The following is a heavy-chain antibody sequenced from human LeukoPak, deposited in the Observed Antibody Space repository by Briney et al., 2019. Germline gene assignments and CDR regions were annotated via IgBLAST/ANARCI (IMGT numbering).Heavy chain of an antibody. J-gene: IGHJ3*02. V-gene: IGHV4-30-4*08. CDR1: GGSISSGDYY. CDR2: IYYSEST. Sequence: SQTLCLTCTVSGGSISSGDYYWSWIRQPPGKGLEWIGYIYYSESTYYNPSLKSRVTISVDTSKNQFSLKLSSVTAADTAVYYCARVPDYGGNDAFDIWGQGTMVTVSS. CDR3: ARVPDYGGNDAFDI. D-gene: IGHD4-23*01.